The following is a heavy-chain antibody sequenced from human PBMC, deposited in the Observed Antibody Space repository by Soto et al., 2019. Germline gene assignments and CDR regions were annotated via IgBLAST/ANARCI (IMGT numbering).Heavy chain of an antibody. J-gene: IGHJ1*01. V-gene: IGHV3-30*19. CDR2: TSYDGRDK. CDR1: GFTFRSYV. D-gene: IGHD3-16*01. Sequence: QVQLVESGGGVVQPGTSLRVSCVGSGFTFRSYVIHWVRQAPGKGLEWVALTSYDGRDKYYADSVRGRFTISRDNSRNTGDLQMDSLKLEDTALYYCARWGTTGGLDVWGQGTLVSVSS. CDR3: ARWGTTGGLDV.